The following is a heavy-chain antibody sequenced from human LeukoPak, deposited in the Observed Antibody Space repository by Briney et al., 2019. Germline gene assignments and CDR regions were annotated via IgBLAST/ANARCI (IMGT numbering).Heavy chain of an antibody. CDR3: ARGLAGAYRIMDV. CDR2: INSDGSST. Sequence: PGGSLRLSCAASGFTFSSYWMHWVRQAPGKGLVWVSRINSDGSSTNYANSVKGRFTVSRDNARNTLYLQMNSLRGEDAAVYYCARGLAGAYRIMDVWGQGTTVTVS. D-gene: IGHD6-19*01. V-gene: IGHV3-74*01. J-gene: IGHJ6*02. CDR1: GFTFSSYW.